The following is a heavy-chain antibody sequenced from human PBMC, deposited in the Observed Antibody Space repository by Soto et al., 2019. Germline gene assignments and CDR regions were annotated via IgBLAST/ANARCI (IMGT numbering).Heavy chain of an antibody. CDR1: GFTFPNYP. J-gene: IGHJ5*02. V-gene: IGHV3-30*04. Sequence: GGSLRRSCTASGFTFPNYPMHWVRQAPDKGLEWVAVISRDGVTENYADSVNGRFTISRDNSRNTLYLQMNSLRIEDTDMYYCVRGSYSSSWERLDPWGQGTLVTVSS. CDR2: ISRDGVTE. CDR3: VRGSYSSSWERLDP. D-gene: IGHD4-4*01.